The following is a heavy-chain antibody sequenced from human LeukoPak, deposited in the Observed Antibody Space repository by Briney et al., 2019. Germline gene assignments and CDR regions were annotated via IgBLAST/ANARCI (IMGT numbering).Heavy chain of an antibody. Sequence: GGSLRLSCAASGFTFSSYAMHWVRQAPGKGLEWVAVISYDGSIKYYADSVKGRFTISRDNSKNTLYLQMNSLRAEDTALYHCARFSAVAGTDYWGQGTQVTVSS. V-gene: IGHV3-30-3*01. J-gene: IGHJ4*02. CDR1: GFTFSSYA. D-gene: IGHD6-19*01. CDR2: ISYDGSIK. CDR3: ARFSAVAGTDY.